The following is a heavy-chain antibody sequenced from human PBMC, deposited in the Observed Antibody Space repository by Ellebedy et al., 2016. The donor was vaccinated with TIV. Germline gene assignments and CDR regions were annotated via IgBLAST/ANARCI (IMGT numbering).Heavy chain of an antibody. J-gene: IGHJ6*02. V-gene: IGHV4-34*01. CDR3: ARLDMVRGVIVNYYYGMDV. CDR1: GGSFRGYY. D-gene: IGHD3-10*01. CDR2: INHSGST. Sequence: SETLSLXCAVYGGSFRGYYWSWIRKPPGKGLEWIGEINHSGSTNYNPSLKSRVTISVDTSKNQFSLKLSSVTAADTAVYYCARLDMVRGVIVNYYYGMDVWGQGTTVTVSS.